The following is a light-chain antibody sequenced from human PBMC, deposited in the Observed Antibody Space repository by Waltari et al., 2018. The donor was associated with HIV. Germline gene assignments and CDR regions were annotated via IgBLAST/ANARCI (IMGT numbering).Light chain of an antibody. V-gene: IGKV3-11*01. Sequence: EIVLTQSPVTLSLSPGETAALSCTASQSVGYFFAWYQQMPGQAPRRLIYAASKRASGTPDRFSGSGSRTNFTLTISALEPEDFVVYYCQQRINWPLTFGGGTRVEIK. CDR3: QQRINWPLT. CDR1: QSVGYF. J-gene: IGKJ4*01. CDR2: AAS.